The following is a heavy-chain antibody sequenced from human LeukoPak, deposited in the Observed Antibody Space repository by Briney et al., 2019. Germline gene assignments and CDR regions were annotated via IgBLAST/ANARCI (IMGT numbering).Heavy chain of an antibody. V-gene: IGHV4-34*01. D-gene: IGHD5-24*01. CDR3: ARGRRDGYNRADKRQIAPSFFDI. CDR1: GGSFRGYY. CDR2: INHSGST. Sequence: SETLSLTCAVYGGSFRGYYWSWIRQPPGKGLEWIGEINHSGSTNYNPSLKSRVTISVDTSKNQFSLKLSSVTAADTAVYYCARGRRDGYNRADKRQIAPSFFDIWGQGTMVTVSS. J-gene: IGHJ3*02.